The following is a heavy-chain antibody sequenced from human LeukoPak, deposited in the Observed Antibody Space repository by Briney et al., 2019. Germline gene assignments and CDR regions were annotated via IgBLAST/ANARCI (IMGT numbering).Heavy chain of an antibody. CDR1: GGSFSGYY. V-gene: IGHV4-59*08. D-gene: IGHD1-14*01. CDR2: IYYSGST. CDR3: ARHRPLDNDGFDI. Sequence: SETLSLTCAVYGGSFSGYYWSWLRQYPGKGLEWLGYIYYSGSTYYNPSLKSRVTISVDTSKNQFSLKLSSVTAADTAVYYCARHRPLDNDGFDIWGQGTMVTVSS. J-gene: IGHJ3*02.